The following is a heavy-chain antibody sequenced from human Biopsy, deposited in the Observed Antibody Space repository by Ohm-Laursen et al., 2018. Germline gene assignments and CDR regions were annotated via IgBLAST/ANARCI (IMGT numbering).Heavy chain of an antibody. V-gene: IGHV4-61*01. Sequence: PSDTLSLTCPVSGDSLTSGPENWSWIRQSPGQGLEYIGFIYSGGNTNYNPSLKNRVTMSVDTSKNQFYLKLYSVTAADTAVYYCARGRRTSGWPYFDNWGQGALVIVSP. CDR2: IYSGGNT. D-gene: IGHD6-19*01. J-gene: IGHJ4*02. CDR1: GDSLTSGPEN. CDR3: ARGRRTSGWPYFDN.